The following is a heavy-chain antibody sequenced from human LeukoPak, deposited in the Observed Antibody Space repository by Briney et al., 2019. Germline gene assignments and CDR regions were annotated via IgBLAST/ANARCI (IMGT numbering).Heavy chain of an antibody. CDR3: ARDPPDSYSSGWYYFDY. Sequence: SVKVSCKASGGTFSSYAISWVRQAPGQGLEWMGRIIPIFGTANYAQKFQGRVTITTDESTSTAYTELSSLRSEDTAVYYCARDPPDSYSSGWYYFDYWGQGTLVTVSS. CDR1: GGTFSSYA. D-gene: IGHD6-19*01. J-gene: IGHJ4*02. CDR2: IIPIFGTA. V-gene: IGHV1-69*05.